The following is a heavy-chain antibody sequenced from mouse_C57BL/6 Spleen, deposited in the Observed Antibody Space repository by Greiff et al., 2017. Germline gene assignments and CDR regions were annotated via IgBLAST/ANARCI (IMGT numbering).Heavy chain of an antibody. CDR3: ARHEDEGSTMVINYAMDD. Sequence: QVQLQQSGAELVKPGASVKLSCKASGYTFTEYTIHWVKQRSGQGLEWIGWFYPGSGSIKYNEKFKDKATLTADKSSSKVYMELSRLTSEDSAVYFCARHEDEGSTMVINYAMDDWGKGTSVTVSS. CDR1: GYTFTEYT. D-gene: IGHD2-2*01. CDR2: FYPGSGSI. J-gene: IGHJ4*01. V-gene: IGHV1-62-2*01.